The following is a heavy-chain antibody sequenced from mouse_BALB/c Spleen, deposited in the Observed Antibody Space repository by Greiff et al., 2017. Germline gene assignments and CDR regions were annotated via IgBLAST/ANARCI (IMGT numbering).Heavy chain of an antibody. CDR1: GDSITSCY. J-gene: IGHJ4*01. CDR3: ARGGYDDYYAMDY. Sequence: EVQRVESGPSLVKPSQTLSLTCSVTGDSITSCYWNWIRKFPGNKLEYMGYISYSGSTYYNPSTKSRISITRDTSKNQYYLQVNSVTTADTATYYCARGGYDDYYAMDYWGQGTSVTVSS. D-gene: IGHD2-2*01. V-gene: IGHV3-8*02. CDR2: ISYSGST.